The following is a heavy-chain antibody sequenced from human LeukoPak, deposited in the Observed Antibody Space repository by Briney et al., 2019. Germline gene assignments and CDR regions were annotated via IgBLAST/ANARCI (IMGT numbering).Heavy chain of an antibody. CDR2: MGDSGYYT. J-gene: IGHJ4*02. Sequence: GSSLRLSCAASGFTFSSYAMSWLRQAPGKGLEWVSTMGDSGYYTYYADSVKGRFTISRDNSKNTLHLQMNSLRGEDTAVYYCTKAGLRGDDSHAKLSDYWGQGTLVTVSS. CDR1: GFTFSSYA. V-gene: IGHV3-23*01. D-gene: IGHD2-21*01. CDR3: TKAGLRGDDSHAKLSDY.